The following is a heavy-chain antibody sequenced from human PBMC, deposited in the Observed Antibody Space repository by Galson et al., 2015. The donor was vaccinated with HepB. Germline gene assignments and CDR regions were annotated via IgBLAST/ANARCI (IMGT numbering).Heavy chain of an antibody. CDR1: GGTFSSYA. CDR3: ARDQPRRRKTTVTTNFDY. D-gene: IGHD4-17*01. Sequence: SVKVSCKASGGTFSSYAISWVRQAPGQGLEWMGGIIPIFGTANYAQKFQGRVTITADESTSTAYMELSSLRSEDTAVYYCARDQPRRRKTTVTTNFDYWGQGTLVTVSS. J-gene: IGHJ4*02. V-gene: IGHV1-69*13. CDR2: IIPIFGTA.